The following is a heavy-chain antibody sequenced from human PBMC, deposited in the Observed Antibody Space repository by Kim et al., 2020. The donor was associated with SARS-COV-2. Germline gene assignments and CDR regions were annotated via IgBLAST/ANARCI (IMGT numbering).Heavy chain of an antibody. V-gene: IGHV1-18*04. D-gene: IGHD6-13*01. CDR1: GYTFTSYG. CDR2: ISAYNGNT. J-gene: IGHJ3*02. Sequence: ASVKVSCKASGYTFTSYGISWVRQAPGQGLEWMGWISAYNGNTNYAQKLQGRVTMTTDTSTSTAYMELRSLRSDDTAVYYCARDLTYRGIAEYAFDIWGQGTMVTVSS. CDR3: ARDLTYRGIAEYAFDI.